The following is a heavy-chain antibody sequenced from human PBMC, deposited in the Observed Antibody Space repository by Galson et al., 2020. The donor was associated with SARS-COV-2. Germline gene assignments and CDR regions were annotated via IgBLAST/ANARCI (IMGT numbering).Heavy chain of an antibody. Sequence: ASVTVSCKASGYTFTDYYIHWVRQAPGQGLEWMGWINPISGGTNYAQDFQGRVTMTRDTSISTAYMELSSLRSDDTAVYYCARGDSGTLYWGQGTLVTVSS. CDR3: ARGDSGTLY. V-gene: IGHV1-2*02. CDR1: GYTFTDYY. J-gene: IGHJ4*02. CDR2: INPISGGT. D-gene: IGHD1-26*01.